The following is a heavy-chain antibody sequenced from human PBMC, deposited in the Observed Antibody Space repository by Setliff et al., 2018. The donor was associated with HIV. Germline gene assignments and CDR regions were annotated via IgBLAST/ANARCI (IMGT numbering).Heavy chain of an antibody. CDR3: ARRNSGDAFDI. D-gene: IGHD1-7*01. V-gene: IGHV3-15*01. J-gene: IGHJ3*02. Sequence: GGSLRLSCAASGFTFSNAWMIWVRQAPGKGLEWVGRVKSKADGGTIDYAAPVKGRFTISRDDSKNIAYLQMNSQKSEDTAVYYCARRNSGDAFDIWGQGTMVTVSS. CDR1: GFTFSNAW. CDR2: VKSKADGGTI.